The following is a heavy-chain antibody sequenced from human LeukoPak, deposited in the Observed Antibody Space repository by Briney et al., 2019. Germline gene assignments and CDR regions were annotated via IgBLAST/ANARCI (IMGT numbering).Heavy chain of an antibody. CDR1: GGSTSSYY. CDR2: IYYSGST. V-gene: IGHV4-59*01. J-gene: IGHJ3*02. Sequence: SETLSLTCTVSGGSTSSYYWSWIRQPPGKGLEWIGYIYYSGSTNYNPSLKSRVTISVDTSKNQFSLKLSSVTAADTAVYYCAREKYYYDSSGYYSAFDIWGQGTMVTVSS. CDR3: AREKYYYDSSGYYSAFDI. D-gene: IGHD3-22*01.